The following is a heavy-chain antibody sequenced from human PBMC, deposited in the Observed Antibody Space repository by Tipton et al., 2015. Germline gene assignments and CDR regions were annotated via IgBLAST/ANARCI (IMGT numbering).Heavy chain of an antibody. Sequence: TLSLTCAVYGGSFSGYYWSWIRQPPGKGLEWIGEINHSGSTNYNPSLKSRVTISVDTSKNQFSLKLSSVTAADTAVYYCARGGGLLWFGELLDYWGQGTLVTVSS. V-gene: IGHV4-34*01. CDR3: ARGGGLLWFGELLDY. J-gene: IGHJ4*02. CDR2: INHSGST. D-gene: IGHD3-10*01. CDR1: GGSFSGYY.